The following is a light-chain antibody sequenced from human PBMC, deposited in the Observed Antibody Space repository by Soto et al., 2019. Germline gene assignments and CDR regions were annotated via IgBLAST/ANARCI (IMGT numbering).Light chain of an antibody. CDR3: ETWDSNTRV. Sequence: QSVLTQSSSASASLGSSVKLTCTLSSGHSNYVIAWHQRRPGKAPRYLMKLEGSGSYNKGSGVPDRFSGSSSGADRYLTISGLLFEDEADYYCETWDSNTRVFGGGTKLTVL. CDR2: LEGSGSY. J-gene: IGLJ3*02. V-gene: IGLV4-60*02. CDR1: SGHSNYV.